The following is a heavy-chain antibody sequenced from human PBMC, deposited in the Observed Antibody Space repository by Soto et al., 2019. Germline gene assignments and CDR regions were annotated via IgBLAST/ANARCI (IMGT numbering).Heavy chain of an antibody. Sequence: GGSLRLSCAAPGFTFSSYAMSWVRQAPGKGLEWVSAISGSGGSTYYADSVKGRFTISRDNSKNTLYLQMNSLRAEDTAVYYCAKVGGLDFWSGYYDYWGQGTLVTVSS. CDR2: ISGSGGST. V-gene: IGHV3-23*01. J-gene: IGHJ4*02. CDR1: GFTFSSYA. CDR3: AKVGGLDFWSGYYDY. D-gene: IGHD3-3*01.